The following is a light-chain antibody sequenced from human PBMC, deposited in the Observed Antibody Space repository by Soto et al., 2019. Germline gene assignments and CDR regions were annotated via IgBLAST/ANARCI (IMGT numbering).Light chain of an antibody. CDR1: QSVSSY. V-gene: IGKV3-11*01. Sequence: EIVLTQSPATLSLSPGERATLSCRASQSVSSYLAWYQQKPGQAPRLLIYDASNRATGIPARFSGSGSGTDFTLTISSLEPEDLAVYYCQQRSKWYTFGQGTKLEI. CDR2: DAS. CDR3: QQRSKWYT. J-gene: IGKJ2*01.